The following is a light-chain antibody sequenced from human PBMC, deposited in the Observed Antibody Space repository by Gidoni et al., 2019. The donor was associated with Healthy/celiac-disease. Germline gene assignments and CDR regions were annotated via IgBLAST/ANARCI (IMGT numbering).Light chain of an antibody. CDR2: YDT. CDR3: QVWDSSSDHRV. V-gene: IGLV3-21*04. J-gene: IGLJ3*02. Sequence: SYVLTQPPSVSVAPGETARITCGGTNIGSKTVHWYHQKPGQAPVLVIYYDTDRPSGIPERFSGSNSENTATLTVSRVEAGDEADYYCQVWDSSSDHRVFGGGTKLTVL. CDR1: NIGSKT.